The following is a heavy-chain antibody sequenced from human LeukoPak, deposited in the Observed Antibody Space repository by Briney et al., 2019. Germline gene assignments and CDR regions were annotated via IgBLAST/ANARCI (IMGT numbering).Heavy chain of an antibody. Sequence: GGSLRLSCAASGFTFSSYSMNWVRQAPGKGLEWVSSISSSSSYIYYADSVKGRFTISGDNAKNSLYLQMNSLRVEDTAVYYCARDRDGPFDYWGQGTLVTVSS. J-gene: IGHJ4*02. CDR2: ISSSSSYI. V-gene: IGHV3-21*01. D-gene: IGHD5-24*01. CDR1: GFTFSSYS. CDR3: ARDRDGPFDY.